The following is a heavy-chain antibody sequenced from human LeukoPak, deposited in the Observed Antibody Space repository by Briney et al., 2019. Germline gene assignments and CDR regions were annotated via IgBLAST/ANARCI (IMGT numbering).Heavy chain of an antibody. CDR1: GGSISSYY. V-gene: IGHV4-59*01. D-gene: IGHD6-13*01. CDR3: ARETYSSSGVDY. CDR2: IYYSGST. J-gene: IGHJ4*02. Sequence: SETLSLTCTVSGGSISSYYWSWIRQPPGKGLEWIGYIYYSGSTNYNPSLKSRVTISVDTSKNQFSLKLSSVTAADTAVYYCARETYSSSGVDYWGQGTLVIVSS.